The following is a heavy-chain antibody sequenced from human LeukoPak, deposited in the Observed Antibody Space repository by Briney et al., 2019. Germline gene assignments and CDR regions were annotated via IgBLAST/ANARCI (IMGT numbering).Heavy chain of an antibody. CDR1: GGSISSYY. Sequence: SETLSLTCTVSGGSISSYYWSWIRQPPGKGLEWIAYIYYSGSTYYNPSLKSRVTISVDTSKNQFSLKLSSVTAADTAVYYCARAVVVPAAQKYNWFDSWGQGTLVTVSS. V-gene: IGHV4-59*08. CDR2: IYYSGST. J-gene: IGHJ5*01. CDR3: ARAVVVPAAQKYNWFDS. D-gene: IGHD2-2*01.